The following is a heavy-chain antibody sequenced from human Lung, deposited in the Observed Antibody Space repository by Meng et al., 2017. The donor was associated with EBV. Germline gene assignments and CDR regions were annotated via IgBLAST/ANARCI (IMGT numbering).Heavy chain of an antibody. CDR2: IYYSGST. V-gene: IGHV4-59*08. D-gene: IGHD3-10*01. J-gene: IGHJ4*02. Sequence: QVHLQESGPGLVKASETLSPTCTVSGGSISSYYWSWIRQPPGKGLEWIGHIYYSGSTNYNPSLKSRVTISVDTSKNQFSLKLSSVTATDTAVYYCARQSGYFDYWGQGTLVTVSS. CDR1: GGSISSYY. CDR3: ARQSGYFDY.